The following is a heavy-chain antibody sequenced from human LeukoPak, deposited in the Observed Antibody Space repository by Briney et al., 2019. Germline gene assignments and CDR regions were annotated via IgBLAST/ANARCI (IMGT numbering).Heavy chain of an antibody. CDR2: INPTGGNT. CDR3: ARERYCSGGDCFVTYYYGMDV. D-gene: IGHD2-15*01. J-gene: IGHJ6*02. CDR1: GYSFTTYY. V-gene: IGHV1-46*01. Sequence: ASVKVSCKAAGYSFTTYYMHWVRQAPGQGLEWMGIINPTGGNTNYAQKFEGRVTMTRDTSTSTVHMELSSLRSEDTAVYYCARERYCSGGDCFVTYYYGMDVWGQGTTVTVSS.